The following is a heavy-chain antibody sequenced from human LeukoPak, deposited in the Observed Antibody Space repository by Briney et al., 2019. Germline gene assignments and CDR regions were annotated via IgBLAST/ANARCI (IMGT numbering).Heavy chain of an antibody. CDR2: ISSSSRFI. V-gene: IGHV3-21*01. J-gene: IGHJ2*01. CDR1: GISFSNYS. Sequence: KSGGSLRLSCAASGISFSNYSMNWVRQAPGKGLEWVSLISSSSRFIYYGDSVKGRFTISRDNAEKSLYLQMNSLRAEDTAVYYRARAVYCSGGGCFWYFDLWGRGTLVTVSS. CDR3: ARAVYCSGGGCFWYFDL. D-gene: IGHD2-15*01.